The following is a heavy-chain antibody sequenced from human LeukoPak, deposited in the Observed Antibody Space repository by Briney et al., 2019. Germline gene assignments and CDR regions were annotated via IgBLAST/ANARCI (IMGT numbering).Heavy chain of an antibody. V-gene: IGHV3-23*01. J-gene: IGHJ1*01. CDR1: GFTLAGYG. CDR2: ITTTGGRT. D-gene: IGHD3-22*01. CDR3: AIMHGYYDGTGYWVQ. Sequence: PGGSLRLSCAASGFTLAGYGMSWVHQAPGEGLDWVSFITTTGGRTSYADSVEGRFTISRDNPRNTLYMQMNTLRDEDTAVYYCAIMHGYYDGTGYWVQWGQGTLVTVSS.